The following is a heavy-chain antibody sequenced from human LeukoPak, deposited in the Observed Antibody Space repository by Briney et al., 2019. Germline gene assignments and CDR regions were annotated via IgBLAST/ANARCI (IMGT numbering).Heavy chain of an antibody. D-gene: IGHD1-1*01. Sequence: PSETLSLTCAVSGVSISSGNWWSWVRQPPGKGLEWIGEIYHSGSTHYNPSLKSRVTISVDKSKNQFSLKLTSVTAADTAVYYCARIGNYYFDYWGQGTLVTVSS. CDR3: ARIGNYYFDY. CDR1: GVSISSGNW. CDR2: IYHSGST. J-gene: IGHJ4*02. V-gene: IGHV4-4*02.